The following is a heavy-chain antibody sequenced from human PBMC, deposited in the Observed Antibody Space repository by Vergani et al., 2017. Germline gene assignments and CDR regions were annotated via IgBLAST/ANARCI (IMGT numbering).Heavy chain of an antibody. J-gene: IGHJ6*03. D-gene: IGHD3-3*01. V-gene: IGHV4-39*07. CDR1: GGSISSSSYY. CDR3: ARDSQYDFWSGYYRGYYYMDV. CDR2: IYYSGST. Sequence: QLQLQESGPGLVKPSETLSLTCTVSGGSISSSSYYWGWIRQPPGKGLEWIGSIYYSGSTNYNPSLKSRVTISVDTSKNQFSLKLSSVTAADTAVYYCARDSQYDFWSGYYRGYYYMDVWGKGTTVTVSS.